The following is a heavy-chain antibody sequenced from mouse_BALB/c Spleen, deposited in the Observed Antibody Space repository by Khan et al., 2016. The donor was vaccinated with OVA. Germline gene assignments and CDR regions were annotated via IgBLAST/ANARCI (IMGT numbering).Heavy chain of an antibody. D-gene: IGHD2-1*01. CDR1: GFTFSTYA. CDR3: ARSAYGNFAY. Sequence: EVVLVESGGGLVKPGGSLKLSCAASGFTFSTYAMSWVRQTPEKRLEWVATISSDGDYTYYPDNVTGRFTISRDNAKNTLYLQMSSLRSEDTAMYYCARSAYGNFAYWGQGTLVTVSA. CDR2: ISSDGDYT. V-gene: IGHV5-9-1*01. J-gene: IGHJ3*01.